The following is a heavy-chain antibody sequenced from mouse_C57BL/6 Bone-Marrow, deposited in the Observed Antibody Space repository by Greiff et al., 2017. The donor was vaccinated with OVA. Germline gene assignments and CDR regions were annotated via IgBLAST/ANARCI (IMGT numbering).Heavy chain of an antibody. D-gene: IGHD1-1*01. V-gene: IGHV6-6*01. J-gene: IGHJ4*01. Sequence: EVKLEESGGGLVQPGGSMKLSCAASGFTFSDAWMDWVRQSPEKGLEWVAEIRNKANNHATYYADAVKGRFTISRDDSKSSVYLQMNSLRAEDTSIYYCTFTTVVAGAMGYWGQGASVTVSS. CDR3: TFTTVVAGAMGY. CDR1: GFTFSDAW. CDR2: IRNKANNHAT.